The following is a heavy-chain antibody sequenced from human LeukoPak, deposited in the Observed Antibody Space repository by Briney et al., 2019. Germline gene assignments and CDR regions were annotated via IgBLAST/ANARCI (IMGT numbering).Heavy chain of an antibody. V-gene: IGHV3-11*01. CDR2: ISSSGRTI. CDR3: AGTTDWFDP. D-gene: IGHD2-2*01. J-gene: IGHJ5*02. Sequence: GGSLRLSCAASGFTFSDFYMTWIHQAPGKGLEWVSYISSSGRTIFYADSVKGRFTISRDNAKNSLYLQMNSLRAEDTAVYYCAGTTDWFDPWGQGTLVTVSS. CDR1: GFTFSDFY.